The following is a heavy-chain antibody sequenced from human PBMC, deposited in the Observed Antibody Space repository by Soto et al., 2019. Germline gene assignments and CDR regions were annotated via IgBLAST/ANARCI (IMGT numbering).Heavy chain of an antibody. Sequence: ASVKVSCKASGGTFSSYAISWVRQAPGQGLEWMGGIIPIFGTANYAQKFQGRVTITADESTSTAYMELSSLRSEDTAVYYCARGLRYFDWLFYWGQGTLVTVSS. CDR1: GGTFSSYA. CDR2: IIPIFGTA. CDR3: ARGLRYFDWLFY. D-gene: IGHD3-9*01. J-gene: IGHJ4*02. V-gene: IGHV1-69*13.